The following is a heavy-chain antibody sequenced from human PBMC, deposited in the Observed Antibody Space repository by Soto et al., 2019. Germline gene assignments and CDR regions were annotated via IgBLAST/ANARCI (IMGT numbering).Heavy chain of an antibody. CDR3: ARERDRYGGSRGGLDY. CDR1: GFTFSSYG. J-gene: IGHJ4*02. D-gene: IGHD1-26*01. Sequence: QVQLVESGGGVVQPGRSLRLSCAASGFTFSSYGMHWVRQAPGKGLEWVAVIRYDGSNKYYADSVKGRFTISRDNSKKGVEVEMNGLGAEGTAVYYCARERDRYGGSRGGLDYWGQGRLVGVSS. V-gene: IGHV3-33*01. CDR2: IRYDGSNK.